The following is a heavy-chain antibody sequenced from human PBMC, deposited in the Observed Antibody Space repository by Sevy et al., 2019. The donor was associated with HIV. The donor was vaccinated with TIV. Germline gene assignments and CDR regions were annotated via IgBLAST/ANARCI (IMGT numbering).Heavy chain of an antibody. CDR3: ARARYCGSTSCYYRVQYYMDV. Sequence: ASVKVSCKASGYTFTSYYMHWVRQAPGQGLEWMGIINPSGGSTSYAQKFQGRVTMTRDTSTSAVYMELSSLRSEDTAVYYCARARYCGSTSCYYRVQYYMDVWGKGTTVTVSS. CDR2: INPSGGST. D-gene: IGHD2-2*01. CDR1: GYTFTSYY. J-gene: IGHJ6*03. V-gene: IGHV1-46*01.